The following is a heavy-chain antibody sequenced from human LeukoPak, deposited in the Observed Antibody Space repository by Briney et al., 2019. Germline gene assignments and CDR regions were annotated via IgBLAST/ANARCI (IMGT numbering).Heavy chain of an antibody. V-gene: IGHV4-34*01. D-gene: IGHD3-3*01. CDR2: INHSGST. Sequence: PSETLSLTYAVYGGSFSGYYWSWIRQPPGKGLEWIGEINHSGSTNYNPSLKSRVTISVDTSKNQFSLKLSSVTAADTAVYYCARGPYYDFWSGYYRRNYYYMDVWGKGTTVTVSS. J-gene: IGHJ6*03. CDR1: GGSFSGYY. CDR3: ARGPYYDFWSGYYRRNYYYMDV.